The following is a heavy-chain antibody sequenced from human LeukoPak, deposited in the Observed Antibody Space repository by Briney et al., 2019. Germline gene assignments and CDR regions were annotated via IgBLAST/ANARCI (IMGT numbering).Heavy chain of an antibody. V-gene: IGHV1-69*06. Sequence: ASVKVSCKASGYSFTSHYMHWVRQAPGQGLEWMGGIIPIFGTANYAQKFQGRVTITADKSTSTAYMELSSLRSEDTAVYYCATTAAAGTEGDYYYYYYMDVWGKGTTVTVSS. CDR1: GYSFTSHY. D-gene: IGHD6-13*01. CDR3: ATTAAAGTEGDYYYYYYMDV. J-gene: IGHJ6*03. CDR2: IIPIFGTA.